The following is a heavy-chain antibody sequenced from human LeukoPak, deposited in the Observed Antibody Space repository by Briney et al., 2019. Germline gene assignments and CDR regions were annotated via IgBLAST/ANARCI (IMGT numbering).Heavy chain of an antibody. CDR3: ARGHRDYYGSGSAH. V-gene: IGHV3-48*04. CDR2: ISSSGSTI. CDR1: GVTFISYG. D-gene: IGHD3-10*01. J-gene: IGHJ4*02. Sequence: PGGSLRLSSAPSGVTFISYGMHWVRQAPRKRLEWVPYISSSGSTIYYADSVKGRFTISRDNAKNSLYLQMNSLRAEDTAVYYRARGHRDYYGSGSAHWGQGTLVTVSS.